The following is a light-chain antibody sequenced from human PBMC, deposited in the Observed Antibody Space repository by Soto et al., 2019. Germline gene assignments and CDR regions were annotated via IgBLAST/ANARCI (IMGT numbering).Light chain of an antibody. CDR1: QGISSY. J-gene: IGKJ1*01. CDR3: QQYNSYSRT. V-gene: IGKV1-13*02. Sequence: AIQLTQSPSSLSASVGDRVTITCQASQGISSYLGWYQQKPGKAPNLLIYDASSLESGVPSRFSGSGSGTEFTLTISSLQPDDFATYYCQQYNSYSRTFGQGTKVDI. CDR2: DAS.